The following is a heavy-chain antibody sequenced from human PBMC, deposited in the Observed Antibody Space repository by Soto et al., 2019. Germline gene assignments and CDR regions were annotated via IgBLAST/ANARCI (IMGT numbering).Heavy chain of an antibody. D-gene: IGHD3-22*01. CDR1: GFTFRSYA. V-gene: IGHV3-30-3*01. J-gene: IGHJ3*02. Sequence: GGSLRLSCAASGFTFRSYAMHWVRQAPGKGLEWVAVISYDGSNKYYADSVKGRFTISRDNSKNTLYLQMNSLRAEDTAVYYCASIESYYYDSSAPGSFDIWGQGTMVTVSS. CDR2: ISYDGSNK. CDR3: ASIESYYYDSSAPGSFDI.